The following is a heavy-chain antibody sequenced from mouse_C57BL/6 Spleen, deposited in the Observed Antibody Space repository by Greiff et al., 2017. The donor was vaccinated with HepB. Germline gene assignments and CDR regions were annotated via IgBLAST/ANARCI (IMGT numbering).Heavy chain of an antibody. Sequence: VQLQQSGPELVKPGASVKISCKASGYTFTDYYMNWVKQSHGKSLEWIGDINPNNGGTSYNQKFKGKATLTVDKSSSTAYMELRSLTSEDSAVYYCARCYHYSYAIDYWGQGTSVTVSS. D-gene: IGHD1-1*01. CDR2: INPNNGGT. V-gene: IGHV1-26*01. CDR1: GYTFTDYY. J-gene: IGHJ4*01. CDR3: ARCYHYSYAIDY.